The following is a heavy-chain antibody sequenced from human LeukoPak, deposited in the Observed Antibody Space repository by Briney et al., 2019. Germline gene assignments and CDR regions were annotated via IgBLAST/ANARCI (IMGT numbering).Heavy chain of an antibody. J-gene: IGHJ3*02. Sequence: SETLSLTCTVSGGSISDSNYYWGWIRQPPGRGLEWIGNIYYSGSAYYSPSLKSRVTVSVDTSKNQFSLKLSSVTAADTAVYYCARDGATHAFDIWGQGTMVTVSS. CDR1: GGSISDSNYY. CDR2: IYYSGSA. V-gene: IGHV4-39*07. D-gene: IGHD1-26*01. CDR3: ARDGATHAFDI.